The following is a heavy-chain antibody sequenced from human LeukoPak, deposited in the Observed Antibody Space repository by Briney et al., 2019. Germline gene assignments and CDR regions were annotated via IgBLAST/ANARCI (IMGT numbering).Heavy chain of an antibody. Sequence: ASVKVSCKASGYTFTSYGISWVRQAPGQGLEWMGWISAYNGNTNYAQKLQGRVTMTTDTSTSTAYMELRSLRSDDTAVYYCARVFEGYSYGYWSDPWGQGTLVTVSS. CDR3: ARVFEGYSYGYWSDP. J-gene: IGHJ5*02. D-gene: IGHD5-18*01. CDR2: ISAYNGNT. CDR1: GYTFTSYG. V-gene: IGHV1-18*01.